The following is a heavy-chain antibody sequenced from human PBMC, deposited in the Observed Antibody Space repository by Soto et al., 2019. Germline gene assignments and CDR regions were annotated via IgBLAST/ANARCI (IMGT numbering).Heavy chain of an antibody. Sequence: SETLSLTCIVSGGSINSNNYFWGWIRQPTGKGLQWIGSLYYNGNTYSNPSLKSRITISVDTSKSQFSLRLSSVTAADTAIYYCAIFCHSVVTATNYFDSRGHGIPVTVS. J-gene: IGHJ4*01. CDR1: GGSINSNNYF. D-gene: IGHD3-9*01. CDR3: AIFCHSVVTATNYFDS. CDR2: LYYNGNT. V-gene: IGHV4-39*01.